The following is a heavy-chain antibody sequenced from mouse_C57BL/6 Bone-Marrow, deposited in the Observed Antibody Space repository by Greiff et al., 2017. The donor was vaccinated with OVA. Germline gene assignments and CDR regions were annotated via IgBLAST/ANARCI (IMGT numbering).Heavy chain of an antibody. CDR2: IDPSDSYT. D-gene: IGHD2-2*01. Sequence: QVQLQQPGAELVMPGASVKLSCKASGYTFTSYWMHWVKQRPGQGLEWIGEIDPSDSYTNYNQKFKGKSTLTVDKSSSTAYMQLSSLTSEDSAVYYCASRGSLSLYYGYDEFAYWGQGTLVTVSA. CDR3: ASRGSLSLYYGYDEFAY. V-gene: IGHV1-69*01. J-gene: IGHJ3*01. CDR1: GYTFTSYW.